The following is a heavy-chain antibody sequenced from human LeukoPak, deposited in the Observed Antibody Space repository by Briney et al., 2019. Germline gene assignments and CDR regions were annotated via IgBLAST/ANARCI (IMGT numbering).Heavy chain of an antibody. D-gene: IGHD1-1*01. CDR1: GYSISSGYY. V-gene: IGHV4-38-2*01. CDR2: IYHSGST. J-gene: IGHJ5*02. CDR3: ARYADWNDEGWFDP. Sequence: SETLSLTCAVSGYSISSGYYWGWIRQPPGKGLEWIGSIYHSGSTYYDPSLKSRVTISVDTSKNQFSLKLSSVTAADTAVYYCARYADWNDEGWFDPWGQGTLVTVSS.